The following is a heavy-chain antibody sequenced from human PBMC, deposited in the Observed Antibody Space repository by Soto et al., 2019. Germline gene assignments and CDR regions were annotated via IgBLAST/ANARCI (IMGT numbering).Heavy chain of an antibody. CDR2: VYYTGST. CDR1: GGSISGSY. Sequence: SETLSLTCSVSGGSISGSYWSWIRQSPGKGLEWLGYVYYTGSTNYSPSLRSRVSISVDTSKNEFSLRPSSVTAADTAVYFCARSVAVPGAHIDYWGQGTQVTVSS. D-gene: IGHD6-19*01. CDR3: ARSVAVPGAHIDY. J-gene: IGHJ4*02. V-gene: IGHV4-59*01.